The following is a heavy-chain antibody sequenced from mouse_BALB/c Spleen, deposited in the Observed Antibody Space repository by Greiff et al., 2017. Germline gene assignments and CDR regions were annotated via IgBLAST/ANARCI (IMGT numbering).Heavy chain of an antibody. J-gene: IGHJ1*01. CDR2: INPYNGGT. D-gene: IGHD1-1*01. CDR1: GYSFTSYT. CDR3: ARRLITTVDWYFDV. Sequence: VQLQQSGAELVRPGASVKLSCKASGYSFTSYTMNWVKQSHGKNLEWIGLINPYNGGTSYNQKFKGKATLTVDKSSSPAYMELLSLTSEDSAVYYCARRLITTVDWYFDVWGAGTTVTVSS. V-gene: IGHV1-26*01.